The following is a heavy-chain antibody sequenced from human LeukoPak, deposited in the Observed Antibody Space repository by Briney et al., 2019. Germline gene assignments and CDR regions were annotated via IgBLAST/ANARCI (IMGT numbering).Heavy chain of an antibody. CDR3: ARVTYFDWLQFSFDY. J-gene: IGHJ4*02. CDR1: GDSISSYY. D-gene: IGHD3-9*01. V-gene: IGHV4-4*07. CDR2: IYTSEST. Sequence: PSETLSLTCTVSGDSISSYYWSWIRQPAGKGLEWIGRIYTSESTNYNPSLKRRVTISVATSKNQFSLKLSSVPAADTAVYYCARVTYFDWLQFSFDYWGQGTLVSVSS.